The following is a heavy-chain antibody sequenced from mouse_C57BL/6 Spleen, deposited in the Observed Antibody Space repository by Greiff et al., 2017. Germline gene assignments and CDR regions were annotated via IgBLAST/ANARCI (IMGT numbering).Heavy chain of an antibody. CDR1: GFTFSDYY. CDR3: AIHYYGSSYWYFDV. CDR2: ISNGGGST. V-gene: IGHV5-12*01. D-gene: IGHD1-1*01. Sequence: EVQLMESGGGLVQPGGSLKLSCAASGFTFSDYYMYWVRQTPEKRLEWVAYISNGGGSTYYPDTVKGRFTISRDNAKNTLYLQMSRLKSEDTAMYYCAIHYYGSSYWYFDVWGTGTTVTVSS. J-gene: IGHJ1*03.